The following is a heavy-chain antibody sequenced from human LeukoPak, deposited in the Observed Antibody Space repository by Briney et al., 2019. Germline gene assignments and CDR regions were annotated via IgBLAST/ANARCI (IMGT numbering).Heavy chain of an antibody. CDR1: GYSFTSYW. CDR2: IYPDDSDT. J-gene: IGHJ4*02. D-gene: IGHD6-13*01. Sequence: GESLKISFKGSGYSFTSYWIGWVRQMPGKGLGWMGIIYPDDSDTRYSPSFQGQVTISADKSISTAYLQWSSLKASDTAMYYCARPAAAAEGYFDYWGQGTLVTVSS. CDR3: ARPAAAAEGYFDY. V-gene: IGHV5-51*01.